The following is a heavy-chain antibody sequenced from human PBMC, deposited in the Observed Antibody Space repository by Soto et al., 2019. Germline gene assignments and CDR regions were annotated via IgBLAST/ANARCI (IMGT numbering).Heavy chain of an antibody. CDR2: IIPIFGTA. V-gene: IGHV1-69*13. CDR1: GGTFSSYA. Sequence: SVKVSCKASGGTFSSYAISWVRQAPGQGLEWMGGIIPIFGTANYAQKFQGRVTITADESTSTAYMELSSLRSEDTAVYYCARGFKQWLVHYYYYGMDVWGQGTTVTVSS. CDR3: ARGFKQWLVHYYYYGMDV. J-gene: IGHJ6*02. D-gene: IGHD6-19*01.